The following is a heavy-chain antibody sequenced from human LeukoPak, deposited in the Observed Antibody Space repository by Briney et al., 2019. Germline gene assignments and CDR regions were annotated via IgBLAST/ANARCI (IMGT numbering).Heavy chain of an antibody. CDR3: AKGISYYFDSSAQRDRNYYFDY. Sequence: GGSLRLSCAASGFTFSSYAMSWVRQAPGKGLEWVSAISSTGGSTYYADAVKGRFTISRDNSKSTLYLQMNSLRAEDTAVYYCAKGISYYFDSSAQRDRNYYFDYWGQGTLVTVSS. V-gene: IGHV3-23*01. J-gene: IGHJ4*02. CDR2: ISSTGGST. CDR1: GFTFSSYA. D-gene: IGHD3-22*01.